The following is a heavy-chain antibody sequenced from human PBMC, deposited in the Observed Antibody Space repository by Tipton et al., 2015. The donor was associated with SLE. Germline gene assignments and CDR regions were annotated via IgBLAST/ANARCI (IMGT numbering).Heavy chain of an antibody. D-gene: IGHD2-2*01. J-gene: IGHJ4*02. CDR3: AKNGSRSCSSSNCMYFDY. CDR1: GFTFSNYG. V-gene: IGHV3-30*02. Sequence: SLRLSCAASGFTFSNYGMHWVRQAPGKGLEWVAFMRYDGGRQYYADSVKGRFTISRDDSKNTLYLQTNSLRTDDTAVYYCAKNGSRSCSSSNCMYFDYWEQGTLVSVSS. CDR2: MRYDGGRQ.